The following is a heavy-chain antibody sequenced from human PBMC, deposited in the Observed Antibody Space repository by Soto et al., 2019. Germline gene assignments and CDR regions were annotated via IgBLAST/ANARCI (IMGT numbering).Heavy chain of an antibody. CDR3: ARGSFLRWQRDENYFDY. Sequence: EVQLVESGGGLVQPGGSLRLSCAASGFTFSSYSMNWVRQAPGKGLEWVSYISSSSSTIYYADSVKGRFTISRDNAKNSLYLQMNSLRDEDTAVYYCARGSFLRWQRDENYFDYWGQGTLVTVSS. J-gene: IGHJ4*02. CDR1: GFTFSSYS. V-gene: IGHV3-48*02. D-gene: IGHD4-17*01. CDR2: ISSSSSTI.